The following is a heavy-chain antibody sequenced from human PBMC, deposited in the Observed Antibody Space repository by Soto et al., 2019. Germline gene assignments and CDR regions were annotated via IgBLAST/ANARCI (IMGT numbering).Heavy chain of an antibody. D-gene: IGHD3-22*01. CDR1: GFTVSSNY. CDR2: IYSGGST. Sequence: EVQLVESGGGLIQPGGSLRLSCAASGFTVSSNYMSWVRQAPGKGLEWVSVIYSGGSTYYADSVKGRFTISRDNSKKKLYLKMNSMRAENTAVYYCVRSYASTDGGAFDIWGQGTMVTVSS. J-gene: IGHJ3*02. CDR3: VRSYASTDGGAFDI. V-gene: IGHV3-53*01.